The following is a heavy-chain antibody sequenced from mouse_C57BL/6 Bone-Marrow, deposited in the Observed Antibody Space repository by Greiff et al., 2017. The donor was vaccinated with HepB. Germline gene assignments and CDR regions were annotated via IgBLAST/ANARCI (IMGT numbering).Heavy chain of an antibody. CDR3: ARGAMMAY. CDR2: IDPSDSYT. CDR1: GYTFTSYW. D-gene: IGHD2-3*01. J-gene: IGHJ3*01. V-gene: IGHV1-59*01. Sequence: VQLQQPGAELVRPGTSVKLSCKASGYTFTSYWMHWVKQRPGQGLEWIGVIDPSDSYTNYNQKFKGKATLTVDPSSSTAYMQLSSLTSEDSAVYYCARGAMMAYWGQGTLVTVSA.